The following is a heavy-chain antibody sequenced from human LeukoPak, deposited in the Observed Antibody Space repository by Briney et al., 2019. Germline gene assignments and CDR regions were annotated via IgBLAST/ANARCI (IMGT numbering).Heavy chain of an antibody. CDR2: ISAYNGNT. J-gene: IGHJ5*02. D-gene: IGHD2-2*01. CDR1: GYTFINYG. Sequence: ASVKASCKASGYTFINYGINWVRQAPGQGLEWMGWISAYNGNTNYAQKLQGRVTMTTDTSTSTAYMELRSLRSDDTAVYYCARSYCGGTSCYRDPYNWLDPWGQGTLVTVSS. V-gene: IGHV1-18*01. CDR3: ARSYCGGTSCYRDPYNWLDP.